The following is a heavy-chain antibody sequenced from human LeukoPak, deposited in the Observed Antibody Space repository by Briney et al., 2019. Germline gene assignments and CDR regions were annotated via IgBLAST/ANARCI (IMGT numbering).Heavy chain of an antibody. D-gene: IGHD5-18*01. Sequence: GVSLRLSCVASGFMFASVGMNRLRKAPGKGLEGVSSISGGGDKTYYADYVKGRFTISRDNSKNTLYLQMNSLRAEDTALYYCAKYRPDSYGYRDYWGQGTLITVSS. CDR3: AKYRPDSYGYRDY. CDR2: ISGGGDKT. CDR1: GFMFASVG. J-gene: IGHJ4*02. V-gene: IGHV3-23*01.